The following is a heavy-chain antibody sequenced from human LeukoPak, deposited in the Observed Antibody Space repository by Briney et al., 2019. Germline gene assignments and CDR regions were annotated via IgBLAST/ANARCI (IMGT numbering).Heavy chain of an antibody. CDR2: ISSCGGTI. D-gene: IGHD2-21*01. Sequence: AGSLRLSCAVSGFTFSDYYISWIRQPPGKGLEWVSYISSCGGTISYADSMTGRFIILRDHAKNSLYIQVNSLRAADPAVYYCATVGLAYCGGDCYSNAFDIWGPGKMVTVSS. CDR3: ATVGLAYCGGDCYSNAFDI. J-gene: IGHJ3*02. V-gene: IGHV3-11*01. CDR1: GFTFSDYY.